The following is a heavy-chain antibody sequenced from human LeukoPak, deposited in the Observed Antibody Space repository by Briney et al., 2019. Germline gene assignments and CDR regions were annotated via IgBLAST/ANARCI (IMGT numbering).Heavy chain of an antibody. CDR3: ARDAMTSVTTSPYYFDY. J-gene: IGHJ4*02. V-gene: IGHV1-46*01. Sequence: ASVKVSCKASGYTFTSYYMHWVRQAPGQGLEWMGLINPTGGSTGYAQKFQGRVTMTKDTSTSTVYMELSSLRSGDTAVFYCARDAMTSVTTSPYYFDYWGQGTLVTVSS. D-gene: IGHD4-17*01. CDR1: GYTFTSYY. CDR2: INPTGGST.